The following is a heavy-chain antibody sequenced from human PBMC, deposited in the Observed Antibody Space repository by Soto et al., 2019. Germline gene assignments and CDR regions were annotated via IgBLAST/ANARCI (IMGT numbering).Heavy chain of an antibody. V-gene: IGHV4-31*03. Sequence: TLSLTCTVSGGSISSGGYYWSWIRQHPGKGLEWIGEIIHSESTKYNPSLKSRVTISVDTSKNQFSLKLSSVTAADTAVYYCARQRPTDGRWEFANYYGMDVWGQGTPVTVSS. CDR3: ARQRPTDGRWEFANYYGMDV. J-gene: IGHJ6*02. CDR1: GGSISSGGYY. D-gene: IGHD1-26*01. CDR2: IIHSEST.